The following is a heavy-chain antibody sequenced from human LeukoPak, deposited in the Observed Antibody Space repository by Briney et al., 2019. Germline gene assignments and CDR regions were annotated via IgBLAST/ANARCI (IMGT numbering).Heavy chain of an antibody. D-gene: IGHD3-10*01. Sequence: SETLSPTCTVSGYSISSGYYWGWIRQPPGKGLEWIGSIYHSGSTYYNPSLKSRVTISVDTSKNQFSLKLSSVTAADTAVYYCARGRAGKDYWGQGTLVTVSS. CDR1: GYSISSGYY. V-gene: IGHV4-38-2*02. CDR3: ARGRAGKDY. CDR2: IYHSGST. J-gene: IGHJ4*02.